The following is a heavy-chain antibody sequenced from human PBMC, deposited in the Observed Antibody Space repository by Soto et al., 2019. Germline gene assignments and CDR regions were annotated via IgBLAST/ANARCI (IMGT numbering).Heavy chain of an antibody. CDR3: ARHSPFIAVAGTSLGY. CDR1: GGTFSSYT. CDR2: INASNGIA. Sequence: SVKVSCKASGGTFSSYTISWVRQAPGQGLEWMGRINASNGIANYSQKFQGRVTITRDTSASTAYMELSSLRSEDTAVYYCARHSPFIAVAGTSLGYWGQGTLVTVSS. D-gene: IGHD6-19*01. J-gene: IGHJ4*02. V-gene: IGHV1-69*02.